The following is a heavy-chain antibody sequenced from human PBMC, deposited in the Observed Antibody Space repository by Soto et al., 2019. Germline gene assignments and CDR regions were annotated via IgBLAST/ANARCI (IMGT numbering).Heavy chain of an antibody. CDR2: IYYSGRT. D-gene: IGHD3-10*01. V-gene: IGHV4-31*03. CDR3: ARAYRGSGSYYRSPLNWFDP. Sequence: KPSETLSLTCTVSGGSISSGGYYWSWIRQHPGKGLEWIGYIYYSGRTYYNPSLKSRVTISVDTSKNQFSLKLSSVTAADTAVYYCARAYRGSGSYYRSPLNWFDPWGQGTLVTVSS. J-gene: IGHJ5*02. CDR1: GGSISSGGYY.